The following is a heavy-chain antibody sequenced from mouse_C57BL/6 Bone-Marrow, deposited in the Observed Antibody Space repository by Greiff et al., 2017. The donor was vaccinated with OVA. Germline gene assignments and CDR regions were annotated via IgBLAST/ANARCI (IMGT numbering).Heavy chain of an antibody. D-gene: IGHD2-1*01. V-gene: IGHV1-50*01. CDR3: ASPIYYGNNWYFDV. CDR2: IDPSDSYT. Sequence: QVQLKESGAELVKPGASVKLSCKASGYTFTSYWMQWVKQRPGQGLEWIGEIDPSDSYTNYNQKFKGKATLTVDTSSSTAYMQLSSLTSEDSAVYYCASPIYYGNNWYFDVWGTGTTVTVSS. J-gene: IGHJ1*03. CDR1: GYTFTSYW.